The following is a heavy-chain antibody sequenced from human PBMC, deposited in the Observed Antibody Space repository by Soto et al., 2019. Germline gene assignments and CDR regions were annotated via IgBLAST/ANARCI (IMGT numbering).Heavy chain of an antibody. Sequence: PGGSLRLSCAASGFTFSSSGMHWVRQAPGKGLEWVAVLSFDESNNYYADSVKGRFTISRDISKNTLYLQMSSLRAEDTAVYYCAMGDHYFAYGGQGTLVTVSS. J-gene: IGHJ4*02. CDR3: AMGDHYFAY. CDR2: LSFDESNN. D-gene: IGHD2-21*01. V-gene: IGHV3-33*05. CDR1: GFTFSSSG.